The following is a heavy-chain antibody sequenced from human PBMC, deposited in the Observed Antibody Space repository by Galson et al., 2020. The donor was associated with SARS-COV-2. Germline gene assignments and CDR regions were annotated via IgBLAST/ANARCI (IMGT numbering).Heavy chain of an antibody. CDR3: ARTVIGIVVVHDAYDI. D-gene: IGHD2-15*01. J-gene: IGHJ3*02. Sequence: SGPTLVKPTQTLTLTCTFSGFSLNASGAGVAWIRQPPGEALEWLAVIYWDDDKSYNPSLKNRPIDDKYYSPSLKSRLTITKETSTNHVILSIANMDPVDTATYDCARTVIGIVVVHDAYDIWGQGRMVTVSS. V-gene: IGHV2-5*02. CDR2: IYWDDDK. CDR1: GFSLNASGAG.